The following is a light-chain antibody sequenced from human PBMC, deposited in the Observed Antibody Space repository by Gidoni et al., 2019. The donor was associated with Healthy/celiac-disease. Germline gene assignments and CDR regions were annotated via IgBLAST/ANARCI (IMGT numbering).Light chain of an antibody. CDR3: CSYAGSSNVV. CDR1: SSDVGSYNL. J-gene: IGLJ2*01. CDR2: EGS. V-gene: IGLV2-23*01. Sequence: QASLTQPAPAPWSPGQAITISCTGTSSDVGSYNLVSWYQQHPGKAPKLMIYEGSKRPSGVSHRFSGYKSGNTASLTISGLQAEDEADYYCCSYAGSSNVVFGGGTKLTVL.